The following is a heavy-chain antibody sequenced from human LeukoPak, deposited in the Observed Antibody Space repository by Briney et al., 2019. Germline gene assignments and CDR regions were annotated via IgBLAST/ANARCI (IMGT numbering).Heavy chain of an antibody. D-gene: IGHD3-22*01. J-gene: IGHJ5*02. CDR3: ARGTYYYDSSGQYNWFDP. CDR2: IYYSGST. Sequence: SETLSLTCTVSGGFISTYYWSWIRQPPGKGLEWIGYIYYSGSTNYNPSLKSRVTISVDTSKNQFSLKLSSVTAADTAVYYCARGTYYYDSSGQYNWFDPWGQGTLVTVSS. CDR1: GGFISTYY. V-gene: IGHV4-59*01.